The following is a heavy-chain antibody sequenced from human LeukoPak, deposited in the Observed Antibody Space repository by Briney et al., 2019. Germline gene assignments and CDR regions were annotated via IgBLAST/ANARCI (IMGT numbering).Heavy chain of an antibody. V-gene: IGHV4-34*01. CDR3: ARFTAAAEGFDY. Sequence: SETLSLTCAVYGGSFSGYYRSWIRQPPGKGLEWIGEINHSGSTNYNPSLKSRVTISVDTSKNQFSLKLSSVTAADTAVYYCARFTAAAEGFDYWGQGTLVTVSS. CDR2: INHSGST. D-gene: IGHD6-13*01. CDR1: GGSFSGYY. J-gene: IGHJ4*02.